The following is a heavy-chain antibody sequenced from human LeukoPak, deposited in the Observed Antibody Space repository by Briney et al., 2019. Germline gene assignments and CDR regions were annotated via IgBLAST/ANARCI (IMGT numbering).Heavy chain of an antibody. D-gene: IGHD3-10*01. V-gene: IGHV3-30*01. Sequence: GRSLRLSCAASGFSFSDYAMHWVRQAPGKGLEWVSLISSAGSYQYYADSVKGQFTISRDNSKNTLHLQLDSLRAEDTAVYYCARDSTYYYESGSSGPHYFDKWGQGTLVTVSS. J-gene: IGHJ4*02. CDR3: ARDSTYYYESGSSGPHYFDK. CDR2: ISSAGSYQ. CDR1: GFSFSDYA.